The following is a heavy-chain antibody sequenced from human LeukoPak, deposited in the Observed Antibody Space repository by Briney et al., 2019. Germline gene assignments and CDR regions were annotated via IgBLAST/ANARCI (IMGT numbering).Heavy chain of an antibody. CDR3: ARVCLVGWYFDL. Sequence: GGSLRLSCAASGFTFSGNYMTWIRQAPGKGLEWISYVSSDSAYTNYADSVKGRFTISRDNAKNSLYLQMNSLKVEDTAVYYCARVCLVGWYFDLWGRGTLVTVSS. CDR2: VSSDSAYT. V-gene: IGHV3-11*06. J-gene: IGHJ2*01. D-gene: IGHD2-2*01. CDR1: GFTFSGNY.